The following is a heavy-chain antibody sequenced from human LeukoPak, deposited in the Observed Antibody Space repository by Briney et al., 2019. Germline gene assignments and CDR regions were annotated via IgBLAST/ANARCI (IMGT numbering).Heavy chain of an antibody. CDR1: GFTFSNAW. D-gene: IGHD6-19*01. J-gene: IGHJ4*02. V-gene: IGHV3-15*01. Sequence: TGGSLRLSCAASGFTFSNAWMSWVRQAPGKGLEWVGRIKSKTDGGTTDYAAPVKGRFTISRDDSKNTLYLQMNSLKTEDTAVYYCTTEGIAVAPGDYWGQGTLVTVSS. CDR2: IKSKTDGGTT. CDR3: TTEGIAVAPGDY.